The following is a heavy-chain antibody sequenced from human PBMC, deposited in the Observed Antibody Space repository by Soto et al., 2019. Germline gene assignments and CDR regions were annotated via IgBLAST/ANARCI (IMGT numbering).Heavy chain of an antibody. Sequence: VQLVQSGAEVRMPGSSVKVSCKASGGTFNNYAIHWVRQAPGQGLEWMGGIVPIFGPAKYAQKFRGRVRMTADDSTSTAYMDLSSLTSEDTAISYCARPSYSSSWLPNVDYWGQGTLVTVSS. CDR3: ARPSYSSSWLPNVDY. V-gene: IGHV1-69*01. D-gene: IGHD6-13*01. CDR2: IVPIFGPA. J-gene: IGHJ4*02. CDR1: GGTFNNYA.